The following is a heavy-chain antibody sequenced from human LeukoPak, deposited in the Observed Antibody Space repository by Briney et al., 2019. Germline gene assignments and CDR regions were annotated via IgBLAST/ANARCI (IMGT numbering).Heavy chain of an antibody. CDR2: IRYDGSNK. CDR1: GFTFSSYG. Sequence: GGSLRLSCGASGFTFSSYGMHWVRQAPGKGLEWVAFIRYDGSNKYHADPVKGRFTISRDNSKNTLYLQMNSLRAEDTAIYYCAKDGDSTGYYSSYYNHMDVWGKGTSVTISS. D-gene: IGHD3-22*01. CDR3: AKDGDSTGYYSSYYNHMDV. J-gene: IGHJ6*03. V-gene: IGHV3-30*02.